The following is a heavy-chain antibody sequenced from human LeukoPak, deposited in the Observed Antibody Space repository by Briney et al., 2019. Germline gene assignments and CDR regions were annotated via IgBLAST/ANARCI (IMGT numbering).Heavy chain of an antibody. Sequence: GGSLRLSCAASGFTFSSYAMSWVRQAPGKGLEWVSAISGSGGSTYYADSVKGRFTISRDNSKNTLYLQMNSLRAEDTAVYYCAKDPSMVRGRDIDYWGQGTLVTVSS. V-gene: IGHV3-23*01. CDR2: ISGSGGST. CDR1: GFTFSSYA. D-gene: IGHD3-10*01. J-gene: IGHJ4*02. CDR3: AKDPSMVRGRDIDY.